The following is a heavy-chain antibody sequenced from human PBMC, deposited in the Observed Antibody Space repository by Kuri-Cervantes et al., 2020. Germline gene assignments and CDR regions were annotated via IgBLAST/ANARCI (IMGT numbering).Heavy chain of an antibody. J-gene: IGHJ4*02. V-gene: IGHV3-30*18. D-gene: IGHD5-12*01. Sequence: GESLKISCAASGFTFSSYSMNWVRQAPGKGLEWVAGISHDGTYKYYGDSVKGRFTISRDNSKNTLYLQMNSLRAEDTAVYYCAKDKRGSRWLRFAHLFDYWGQGTLVTVSS. CDR2: ISHDGTYK. CDR3: AKDKRGSRWLRFAHLFDY. CDR1: GFTFSSYS.